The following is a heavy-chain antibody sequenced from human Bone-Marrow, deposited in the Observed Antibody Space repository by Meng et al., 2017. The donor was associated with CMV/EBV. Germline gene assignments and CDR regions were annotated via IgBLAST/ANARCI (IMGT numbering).Heavy chain of an antibody. J-gene: IGHJ4*02. CDR2: ISWNSGSI. D-gene: IGHD3-3*01. CDR1: GFTFDDYA. Sequence: SLKISCAASGFTFDDYAMHWVRQAPGKGLEWVSGISWNSGSIGYADSVKGRFTISRDNAKNSLYLQMNSLRADDTALYYCAKLSGRYDFWSGYYYDYWGQGTLVTVSS. V-gene: IGHV3-9*01. CDR3: AKLSGRYDFWSGYYYDY.